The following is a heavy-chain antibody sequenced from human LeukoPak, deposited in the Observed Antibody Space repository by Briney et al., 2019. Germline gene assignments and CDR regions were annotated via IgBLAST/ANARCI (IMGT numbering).Heavy chain of an antibody. CDR3: ASPRHDRDSVYYYYYMDV. CDR2: INHSGST. CDR1: GGSFSGYY. Sequence: PSETLSLTCAVYGGSFSGYYWSWIRQPPGKGREWIGEINHSGSTNYNPSLKSRVTISVDTSKNQFSLKLSSVTAADTAVYYCASPRHDRDSVYYYYYMDVWGKGTTVTVSS. J-gene: IGHJ6*03. V-gene: IGHV4-34*01. D-gene: IGHD3-10*01.